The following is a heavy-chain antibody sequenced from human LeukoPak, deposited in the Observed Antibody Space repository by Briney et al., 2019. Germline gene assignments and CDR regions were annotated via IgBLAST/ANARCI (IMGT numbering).Heavy chain of an antibody. CDR3: AKKPPALVAIPYFDY. D-gene: IGHD2-21*01. CDR1: GFTFSDYD. J-gene: IGHJ4*02. Sequence: GGSLRLSCVASGFTFSDYDMNWVRQAPGKGLEWVSGISGSDGNTYYADSVKGRFTISRDNSKNTLYLQMDSLRAEDTALYYCAKKPPALVAIPYFDYWGQGSLVTASS. V-gene: IGHV3-23*01. CDR2: ISGSDGNT.